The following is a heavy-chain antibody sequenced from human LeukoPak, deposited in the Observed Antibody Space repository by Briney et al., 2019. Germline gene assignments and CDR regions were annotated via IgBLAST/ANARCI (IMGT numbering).Heavy chain of an antibody. D-gene: IGHD2-2*01. Sequence: SVKVSCKVSGYTLTELSMHWVRQAPGQGLEWMGGIIPIFGTANYAQKFQGRVTITADESTSTAYMELSSLRSEDTAVYYCARLSLGYCSSTSCRPAGSFDYWGQGTLVTVSS. CDR2: IIPIFGTA. V-gene: IGHV1-69*13. J-gene: IGHJ4*02. CDR1: GYTLTELS. CDR3: ARLSLGYCSSTSCRPAGSFDY.